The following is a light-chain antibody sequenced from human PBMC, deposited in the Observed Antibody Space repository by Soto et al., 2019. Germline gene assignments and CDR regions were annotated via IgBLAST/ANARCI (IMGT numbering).Light chain of an antibody. J-gene: IGKJ5*01. Sequence: DTVLTQSPGTLSLSPGENATLTCSAIHSVSCTFLAWYQQKPGQAPTLLIYDADTRATGIPDRFSGSGFGTHFTLTISSLEPADFAMYYCQQSASSVTFGQGTCMEIK. CDR1: HSVSCTF. CDR3: QQSASSVT. V-gene: IGKV3-20*01. CDR2: DAD.